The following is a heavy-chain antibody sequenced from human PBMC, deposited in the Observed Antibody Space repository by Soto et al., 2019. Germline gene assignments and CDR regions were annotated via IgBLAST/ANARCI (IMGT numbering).Heavy chain of an antibody. CDR1: GGSFSGYY. V-gene: IGHV4-34*01. J-gene: IGHJ5*02. Sequence: SETLSLTCAVYGGSFSGYYWSCIRQPPGKGREWIGEINHSVSTNYNPSLESRVTISVDTSKNQFSLKLSSVTAADTAVYYCARGLYCSGGSCYSLFLRILGPKEFDPWGQGTLVTVFS. CDR3: ARGLYCSGGSCYSLFLRILGPKEFDP. CDR2: INHSVST. D-gene: IGHD2-15*01.